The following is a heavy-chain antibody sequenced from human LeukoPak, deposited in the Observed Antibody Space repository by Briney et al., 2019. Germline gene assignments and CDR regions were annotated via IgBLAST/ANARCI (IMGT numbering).Heavy chain of an antibody. CDR2: IIPIFGTA. CDR1: GYTFTGYY. D-gene: IGHD1-26*01. J-gene: IGHJ6*04. CDR3: VVGATPVDV. Sequence: SVKVSCKASGYTFTGYYMHWVRQAPGQGLEWMGGIIPIFGTANYAQKFQGRVTITADESTSTAYMELSSLRSEDTAVYYCVVGATPVDVWGRGTTVTVSS. V-gene: IGHV1-69*13.